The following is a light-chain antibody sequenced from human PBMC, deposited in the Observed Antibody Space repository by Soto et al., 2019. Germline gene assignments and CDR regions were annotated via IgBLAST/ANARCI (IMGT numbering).Light chain of an antibody. CDR3: SSYTSSSTLYVV. CDR2: DVS. Sequence: QSVLTQPASVSGSPGQSITISCTGTSSDVGGYNYVSWYQQHPGKAPKLMIYDVSNRPSGVSNRFSGSKSGNTASLTISGLQDEDEVDYYCSSYTSSSTLYVVFGGGTKLTVL. J-gene: IGLJ2*01. V-gene: IGLV2-14*01. CDR1: SSDVGGYNY.